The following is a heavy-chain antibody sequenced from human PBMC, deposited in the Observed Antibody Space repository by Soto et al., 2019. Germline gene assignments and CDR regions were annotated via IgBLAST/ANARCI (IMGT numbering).Heavy chain of an antibody. V-gene: IGHV1-69*06. J-gene: IGHJ5*02. Sequence: SVKVSCKASGGTFSSYAISWVRQAPGQGLEWMGGIIPIFGTANYAQKFQVRVTITADKSTSTAYMELSSLRSEDTAVYYCALTEANWLDPWGQGTLVTVSS. D-gene: IGHD7-27*01. CDR3: ALTEANWLDP. CDR2: IIPIFGTA. CDR1: GGTFSSYA.